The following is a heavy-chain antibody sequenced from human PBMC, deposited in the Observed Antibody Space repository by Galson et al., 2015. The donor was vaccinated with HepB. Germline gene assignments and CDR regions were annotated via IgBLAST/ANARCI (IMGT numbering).Heavy chain of an antibody. CDR1: GFTFSDYY. CDR3: ARGAAMNPKCCAFDI. Sequence: SLRLSCAASGFTFSDYYMSWIRQAPGKGREWVSYISSSGSTIYYADSVKGRFTISRDNSKNSLYLQMNSLRAEDTAVYYCARGAAMNPKCCAFDIWGQGTMVTVSS. V-gene: IGHV3-11*01. J-gene: IGHJ3*02. D-gene: IGHD1-14*01. CDR2: ISSSGSTI.